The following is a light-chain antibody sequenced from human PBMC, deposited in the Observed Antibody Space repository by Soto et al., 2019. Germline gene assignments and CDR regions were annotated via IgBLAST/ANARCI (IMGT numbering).Light chain of an antibody. CDR2: DAS. V-gene: IGKV3-15*01. CDR3: QQYNTWPPYT. CDR1: QSVSSK. Sequence: DIVMTQSPGTLSVSPGERATLSCRASQSVSSKLAWYQQKPGQAPRLLIYDASTRATGIPARFSGSGSGTDFTLSNSSLQSEDFAVYFCQQYNTWPPYTFGQGTKLEI. J-gene: IGKJ2*01.